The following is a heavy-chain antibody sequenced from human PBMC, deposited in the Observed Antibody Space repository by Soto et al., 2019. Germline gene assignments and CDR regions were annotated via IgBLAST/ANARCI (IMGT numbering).Heavy chain of an antibody. CDR3: ARDTILSGGKD. J-gene: IGHJ4*02. CDR2: ITSSSTTI. D-gene: IGHD2-15*01. CDR1: GFTFSSYT. Sequence: EVQLVESGGGLVQPGGSLRLSFAASGFTFSSYTMNWVRQAPGKGLEWVSYITSSSTTIYYADSVKGRFTISRDNAKNSLYLQMNSLRAEDTAVYYCARDTILSGGKDWGQGTLVTVSS. V-gene: IGHV3-48*01.